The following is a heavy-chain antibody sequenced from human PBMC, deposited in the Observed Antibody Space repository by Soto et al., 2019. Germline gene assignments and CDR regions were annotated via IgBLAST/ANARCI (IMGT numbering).Heavy chain of an antibody. CDR1: GFTFTSTA. CDR2: FRESGGTT. Sequence: GGSLRLSCAASGFTFTSTAMSWVRQAPGKGLEWVSTFRESGGTTHYADSVKGRFTVSRDDSKNTLYLQMNSLKTEDTAVYYCTTAPTGHSYGYGYYGMDVWGQGTTVTVSS. CDR3: TTAPTGHSYGYGYYGMDV. J-gene: IGHJ6*02. V-gene: IGHV3-23*01. D-gene: IGHD5-18*01.